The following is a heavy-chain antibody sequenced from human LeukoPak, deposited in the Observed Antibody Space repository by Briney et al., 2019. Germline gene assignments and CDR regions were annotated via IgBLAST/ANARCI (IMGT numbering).Heavy chain of an antibody. V-gene: IGHV3-21*01. CDR1: GFTFRSYG. Sequence: GGSLRLSCAASGFTFRSYGMHWVRQAPGKGLEWVSSISSSSSYIYYADSVKGRFTISRDNAKNSLYLQMNSLRAEDTAVYYCATQSPYYYDSSGYSKNWFDPWGQGTLVTVSS. D-gene: IGHD3-22*01. CDR3: ATQSPYYYDSSGYSKNWFDP. J-gene: IGHJ5*02. CDR2: ISSSSSYI.